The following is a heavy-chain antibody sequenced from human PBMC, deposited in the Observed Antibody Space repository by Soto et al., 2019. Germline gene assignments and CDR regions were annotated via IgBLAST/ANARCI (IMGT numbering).Heavy chain of an antibody. J-gene: IGHJ6*02. Sequence: SLSLTCTVSGGCISSGGYYWSWIRQHPGKGLEWIGYIYYSGSTYYNPSLKSRVTISVDTSKNQFSLKLSSVTAADTAVYYRASLAYSSGYYYYGMDVCGQRTTVTVSS. D-gene: IGHD5-18*01. CDR2: IYYSGST. V-gene: IGHV4-31*03. CDR3: ASLAYSSGYYYYGMDV. CDR1: GGCISSGGYY.